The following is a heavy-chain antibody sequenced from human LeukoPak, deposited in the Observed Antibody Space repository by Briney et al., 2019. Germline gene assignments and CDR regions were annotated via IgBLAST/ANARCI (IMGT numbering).Heavy chain of an antibody. J-gene: IGHJ3*02. D-gene: IGHD6-19*01. CDR1: GFCFSSYE. Sequence: GGSLRLSCAASGFCFSSYEMNWVRQAPGKGLEWVSYISSSGNTIYHADSVKGRFTISRDNAKNSLYLQMNSLRAEDTAVYYCAMGGSSGWSNADAFDIWGQGTMVTVSS. CDR2: ISSSGNTI. CDR3: AMGGSSGWSNADAFDI. V-gene: IGHV3-48*03.